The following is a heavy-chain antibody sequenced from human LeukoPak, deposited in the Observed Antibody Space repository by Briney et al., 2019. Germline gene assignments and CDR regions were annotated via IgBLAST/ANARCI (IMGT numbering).Heavy chain of an antibody. D-gene: IGHD5-12*01. CDR1: GGSISSRSFY. V-gene: IGHV4-39*01. CDR2: IYYSGST. Sequence: PSETLSLTCTVPGGSISSRSFYLRWIRQPPGKGLAWLGSIYYSGSTYYNPSLKSRVTISVDTSKNQFSLKLSSVTAADTAMYYCARHDYSGYDYIFDYWGQGTLVTVSS. CDR3: ARHDYSGYDYIFDY. J-gene: IGHJ4*02.